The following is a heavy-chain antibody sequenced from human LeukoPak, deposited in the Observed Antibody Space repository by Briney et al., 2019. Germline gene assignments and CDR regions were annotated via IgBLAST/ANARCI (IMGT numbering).Heavy chain of an antibody. J-gene: IGHJ4*02. CDR2: INPNSGGT. V-gene: IGHV1-2*02. CDR1: GYTFTSYG. Sequence: ASVKVSCKASGYTFTSYGISWVRQAPEQGLEWMGWINPNSGGTNYAQKFQGRVTMTRDTSISTAYMELSRLRSDDTAVYYCARDLGEIAAADFDYWGQGTLVTVSS. CDR3: ARDLGEIAAADFDY. D-gene: IGHD6-13*01.